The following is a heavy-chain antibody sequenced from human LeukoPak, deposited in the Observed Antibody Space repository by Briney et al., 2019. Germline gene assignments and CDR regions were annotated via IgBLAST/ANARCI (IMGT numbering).Heavy chain of an antibody. CDR1: GGTFSSYT. Sequence: SVKVSRKASGGTFSSYTISWVRQAPGQGLEWMGRIIPILGIANYAQKFQGRVTITADKSTSTAYMELSSLRSEDTAVYYCALTKGWNYGRGFDYWGQGTLVTVSS. CDR3: ALTKGWNYGRGFDY. J-gene: IGHJ4*02. V-gene: IGHV1-69*02. CDR2: IIPILGIA. D-gene: IGHD1-7*01.